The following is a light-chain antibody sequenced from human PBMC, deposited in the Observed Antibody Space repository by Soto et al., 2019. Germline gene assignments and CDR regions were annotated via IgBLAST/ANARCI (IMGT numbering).Light chain of an antibody. CDR2: DAS. CDR3: QQYHIYSGT. CDR1: QSVSSSF. V-gene: IGKV3-20*01. Sequence: EIVLTQSPGTLSLSPGERATLSCRASQSVSSSFLAWYQQKPGQAPRLLIYDASHRTAGIPARFSGSGSGTEFTLTINSLQPDDFATYYCQQYHIYSGTFGQGTKVDIK. J-gene: IGKJ1*01.